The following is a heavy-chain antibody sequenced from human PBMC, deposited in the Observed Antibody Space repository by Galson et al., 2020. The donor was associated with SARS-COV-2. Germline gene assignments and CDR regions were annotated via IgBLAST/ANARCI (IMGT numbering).Heavy chain of an antibody. Sequence: GGSLRLCCAASGVTFRSYSMNWVRQAPGKGLEWVSSISSSGSYIYYADSLKGRFSIARDNARNTLYLQMTSLRADDTAVYYCARDRSTTDYGMDVWGQGTTVTVSS. CDR2: ISSSGSYI. J-gene: IGHJ6*02. V-gene: IGHV3-21*01. CDR3: ARDRSTTDYGMDV. CDR1: GVTFRSYS. D-gene: IGHD1-26*01.